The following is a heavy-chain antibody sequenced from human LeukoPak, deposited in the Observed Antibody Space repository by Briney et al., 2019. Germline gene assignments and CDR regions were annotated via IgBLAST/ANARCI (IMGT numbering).Heavy chain of an antibody. D-gene: IGHD4-17*01. J-gene: IGHJ4*02. V-gene: IGHV3-23*01. CDR3: AKDTYGALFPFGY. CDR2: ISGSGGST. Sequence: GGSLRLSCAASGFTFSSYAMSWVRQAPGKGLEWVSAISGSGGSTYYADSVKGRFTISRDNSKNTLYLQMNSLRAEDMAVYYCAKDTYGALFPFGYWGQGALVTASS. CDR1: GFTFSSYA.